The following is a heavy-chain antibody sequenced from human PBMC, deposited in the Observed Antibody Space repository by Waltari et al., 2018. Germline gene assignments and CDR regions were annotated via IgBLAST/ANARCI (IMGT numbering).Heavy chain of an antibody. D-gene: IGHD1-7*01. CDR3: ARFGTETGTTNNWFDP. CDR1: GGTFSSYA. V-gene: IGHV1-69*10. Sequence: QVQLVQSGAEVQKPGSSVKVSCKASGGTFSSYAISWVRQAPGQGLEWMGGIIPILGIANYAQKFQGRVTITADKSTSTAYMELSSLRSEDTAVYYCARFGTETGTTNNWFDPWGQGTLVTVSS. CDR2: IIPILGIA. J-gene: IGHJ5*02.